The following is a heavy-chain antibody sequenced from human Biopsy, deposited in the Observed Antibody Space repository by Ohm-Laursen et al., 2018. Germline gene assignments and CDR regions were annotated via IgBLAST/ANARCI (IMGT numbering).Heavy chain of an antibody. CDR2: VYYTGST. V-gene: IGHV4-59*01. CDR3: ARDRGYYSDRTVPGYFDL. J-gene: IGHJ2*01. Sequence: TLSLTCSVSGGSISSYYWSWIRQPPGKGLEWIGYVYYTGSTDYNPSLQSRVTISVDTSKNHFSLRLRSVTPADTAIYYCARDRGYYSDRTVPGYFDLWGRGTLVTVSS. CDR1: GGSISSYY. D-gene: IGHD3-22*01.